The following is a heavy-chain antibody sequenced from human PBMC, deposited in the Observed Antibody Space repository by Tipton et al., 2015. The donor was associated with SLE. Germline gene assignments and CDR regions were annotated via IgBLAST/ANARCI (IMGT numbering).Heavy chain of an antibody. V-gene: IGHV4-59*11. J-gene: IGHJ3*02. Sequence: TLSLTCTVSGGSLSTHYWTWIRQPPGKGLEWIGYIYNSGNTKYNPSLKSPVTISVDTSKNQVSLKLDSVTAADTAVYYCARDPDLEVCSGTTCPDTLDIWGQGTLVTVSS. CDR2: IYNSGNT. CDR1: GGSLSTHY. D-gene: IGHD1-7*01. CDR3: ARDPDLEVCSGTTCPDTLDI.